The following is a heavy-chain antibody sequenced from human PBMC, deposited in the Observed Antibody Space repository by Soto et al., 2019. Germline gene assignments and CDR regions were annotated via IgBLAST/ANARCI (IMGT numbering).Heavy chain of an antibody. D-gene: IGHD1-26*01. V-gene: IGHV3-30*18. Sequence: QVQLVEAGGGVVQPGRSLRVSCAASGFTFSSYGMHWVRQAPGKGLEWVSVISYDGSRKYYADAVEGRFTISRDNSKDTLYLQMNSLRAEDSAVYYCAKDEELQLSAFDIWGQGTMVTVSS. J-gene: IGHJ3*02. CDR3: AKDEELQLSAFDI. CDR1: GFTFSSYG. CDR2: ISYDGSRK.